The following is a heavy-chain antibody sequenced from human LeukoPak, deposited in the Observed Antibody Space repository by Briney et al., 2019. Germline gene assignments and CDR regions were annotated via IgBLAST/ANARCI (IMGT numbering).Heavy chain of an antibody. D-gene: IGHD5-24*01. CDR2: INQDGSEK. CDR1: GFTFSSYW. J-gene: IGHJ4*02. Sequence: PGGSLRLSCVASGFTFSSYWMSWVRQAPGKGLEWVANINQDGSEKYDVDSAKGRFTISRDNAKNSLYLQMNSLRAEDTAVYYCARTSIEMSGREPAFDYWGQGTLVTVSS. CDR3: ARTSIEMSGREPAFDY. V-gene: IGHV3-7*03.